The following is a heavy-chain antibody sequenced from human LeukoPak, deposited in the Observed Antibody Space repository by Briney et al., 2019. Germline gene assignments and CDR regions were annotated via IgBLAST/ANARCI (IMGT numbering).Heavy chain of an antibody. V-gene: IGHV4-59*01. Sequence: NPSETLSLTCTVSGGSITSYFWSWIRQPPGKGLEWIGYIYYTGSTYSNPSFKSRVTISLDTSKNQFSLKLRSVTAADTAVYYCARLYYYDSSGYRFWHFDLWGRGTLVTVSS. CDR3: ARLYYYDSSGYRFWHFDL. J-gene: IGHJ2*01. CDR2: IYYTGST. D-gene: IGHD3-22*01. CDR1: GGSITSYF.